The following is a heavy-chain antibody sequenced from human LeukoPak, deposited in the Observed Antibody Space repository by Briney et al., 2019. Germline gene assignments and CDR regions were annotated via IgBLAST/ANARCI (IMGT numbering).Heavy chain of an antibody. CDR3: EMVRGVIIGAFDI. CDR1: GFTFSSYG. CDR2: MWYDGSNK. Sequence: PGRSLRLSCAASGFTFSSYGMHWVRQAPGKGLEWVAVMWYDGSNKYYADSVKGRFTISRDNSKNTLYLQMNSLRAEDTAVYYCEMVRGVIIGAFDIWGQGTMVTVSS. D-gene: IGHD3-10*01. J-gene: IGHJ3*02. V-gene: IGHV3-33*01.